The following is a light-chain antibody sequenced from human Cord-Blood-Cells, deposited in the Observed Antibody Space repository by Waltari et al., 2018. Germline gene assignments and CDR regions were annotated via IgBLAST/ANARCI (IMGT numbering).Light chain of an antibody. CDR2: DVS. V-gene: IGLV2-14*01. Sequence: QSALTQPASVSGSPGQSITISCTGTTSHVGGYNYVSWYQQHPGKAPKLMIYDVSNRPSGVSNRCSGSKSGNTASLTISGLQAEDEADYYCSSYTSSSTWVFGGGTKLTVL. CDR3: SSYTSSSTWV. CDR1: TSHVGGYNY. J-gene: IGLJ3*02.